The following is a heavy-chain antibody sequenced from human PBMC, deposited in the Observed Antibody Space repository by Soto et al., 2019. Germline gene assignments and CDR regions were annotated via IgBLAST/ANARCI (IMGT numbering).Heavy chain of an antibody. J-gene: IGHJ3*02. V-gene: IGHV3-48*01. Sequence: GSLRLSCAASGFTFSSYSMNWVRQAPGKGLEWVSYISSSSSTIYYADSVKGRFTISRDNAKNSLYLQMNSLRAEDTAVYYCAGTNDYGDYYSAFDIWGQGTMVTVSS. CDR2: ISSSSSTI. CDR1: GFTFSSYS. CDR3: AGTNDYGDYYSAFDI. D-gene: IGHD4-17*01.